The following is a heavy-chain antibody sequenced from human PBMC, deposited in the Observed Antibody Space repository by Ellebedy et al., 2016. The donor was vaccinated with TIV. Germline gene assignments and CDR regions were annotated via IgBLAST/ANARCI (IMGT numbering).Heavy chain of an antibody. CDR3: ARGNFIAVAPAFDY. CDR2: INHSGST. V-gene: IGHV4-34*01. J-gene: IGHJ4*02. D-gene: IGHD6-19*01. Sequence: SETLSLTCAVYGGSFSGYYWSWIRQPPGKGLEWIGEINHSGSTNYNPSLKSRVTISVDTSKNQFSLKLSSVTAADTAVYYCARGNFIAVAPAFDYWGQGTLVTVSS. CDR1: GGSFSGYY.